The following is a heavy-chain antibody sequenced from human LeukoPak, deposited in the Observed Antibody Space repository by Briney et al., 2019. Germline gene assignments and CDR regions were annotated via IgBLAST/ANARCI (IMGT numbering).Heavy chain of an antibody. CDR1: GFTFDDYA. Sequence: QSGGSLRLSCAASGFTFDDYAMHWVRQAPGKGLEWVSGISWNSGSRGYADSVKGRFTISRDNAKNSLYLQMNSLRAEDTALYYCAKDSDGSGYYFGYWGQGTLVTVSS. J-gene: IGHJ4*02. CDR2: ISWNSGSR. V-gene: IGHV3-9*01. D-gene: IGHD3-22*01. CDR3: AKDSDGSGYYFGY.